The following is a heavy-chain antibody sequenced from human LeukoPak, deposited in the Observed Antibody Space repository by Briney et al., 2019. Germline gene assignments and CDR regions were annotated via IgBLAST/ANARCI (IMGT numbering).Heavy chain of an antibody. J-gene: IGHJ4*02. CDR3: AKDRVLRYFDWLFDLDY. CDR1: KFTFNSYA. D-gene: IGHD3-9*01. Sequence: GGSLRLSCAVSKFTFNSYAMTWVRQAPGKGLEWVSAISGSGDSTYYADSVKGRFTISRDNSKNTLFLQMNSLRAEDTAVYYCAKDRVLRYFDWLFDLDYWGQGTLVTVSS. CDR2: ISGSGDST. V-gene: IGHV3-23*01.